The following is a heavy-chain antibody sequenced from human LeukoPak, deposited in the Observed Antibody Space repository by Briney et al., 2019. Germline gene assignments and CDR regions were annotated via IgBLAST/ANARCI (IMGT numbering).Heavy chain of an antibody. CDR3: ARGIYYDSSGYYFSPFDY. CDR2: IYPGDSDT. D-gene: IGHD3-22*01. Sequence: GESLKISCKGSGYSFTSYWIGWVRQMPGKGLEWMGIIYPGDSDTRYSPSFQGQVTISADKSISTAYLQWSSLEASDTAMYYCARGIYYDSSGYYFSPFDYWGQGTLVTVSS. J-gene: IGHJ4*02. CDR1: GYSFTSYW. V-gene: IGHV5-51*01.